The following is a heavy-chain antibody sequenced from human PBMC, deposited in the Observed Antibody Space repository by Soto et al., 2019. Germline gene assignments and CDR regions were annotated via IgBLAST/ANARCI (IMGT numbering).Heavy chain of an antibody. J-gene: IGHJ3*02. Sequence: EVQLVESGGSLVKPGGSLRLSCAASGFTFNSYSMNWVRQAPRKGLEWVSAISSSSSYIYYADSVKGRFTISRDNAKRSRYLQRNCGRAEDTAVYYGVRRLEGPTVTTRAYAFDIWGQGTMVAVST. CDR2: ISSSSSYI. D-gene: IGHD4-17*01. CDR1: GFTFNSYS. V-gene: IGHV3-21*01. CDR3: VRRLEGPTVTTRAYAFDI.